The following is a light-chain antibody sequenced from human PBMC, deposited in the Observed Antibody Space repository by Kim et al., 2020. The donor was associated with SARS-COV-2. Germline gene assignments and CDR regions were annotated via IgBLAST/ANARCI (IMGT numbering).Light chain of an antibody. CDR1: SLRRYY. J-gene: IGLJ2*01. V-gene: IGLV3-19*01. Sequence: SSELTQDPAVSVALGQTVRITCQGDSLRRYYASWYQQKPGQAPVLVIYGKNNRPSGIPDRFSGSSSGNTASLTITGAQAEEEAGYYCKTRDSSGKVVFGGGTQLTVL. CDR2: GKN. CDR3: KTRDSSGKVV.